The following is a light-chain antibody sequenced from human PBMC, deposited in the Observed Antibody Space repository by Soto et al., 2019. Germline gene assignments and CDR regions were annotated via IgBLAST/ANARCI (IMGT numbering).Light chain of an antibody. CDR2: DAS. Sequence: IQMTQSPSTLSAFVGDRVTITCRASQTISTSLAWYQQKTGKAPKLLISDASALESGVPSRFSGSGSGTHFTFTISSLQPEDVGTYYCQQYENLRLHTFGPGTKL. V-gene: IGKV1-5*01. J-gene: IGKJ2*01. CDR3: QQYENLRLHT. CDR1: QTISTS.